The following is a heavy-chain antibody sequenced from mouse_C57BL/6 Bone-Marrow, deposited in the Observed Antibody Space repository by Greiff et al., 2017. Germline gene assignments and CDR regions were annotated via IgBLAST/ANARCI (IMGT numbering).Heavy chain of an antibody. Sequence: QVQLKESGPGLVQPSQSLSITCTVSGFSLTSYGVHWVRQSPGKGLEWLGVIWSGGSTDYNVAFISRLSISKDNSKSQVFFKMNSLQADDTAIYYCARPFYYGNPFAYWGQGTLVTVSA. CDR3: ARPFYYGNPFAY. V-gene: IGHV2-2*01. CDR1: GFSLTSYG. CDR2: IWSGGST. J-gene: IGHJ3*01. D-gene: IGHD2-1*01.